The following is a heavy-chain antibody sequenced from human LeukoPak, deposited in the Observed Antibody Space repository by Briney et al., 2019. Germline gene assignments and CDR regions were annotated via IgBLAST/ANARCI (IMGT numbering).Heavy chain of an antibody. D-gene: IGHD6-19*01. CDR2: IYYSGST. J-gene: IGHJ5*02. V-gene: IGHV4-59*01. Sequence: SETLSLTCTVSGGSISSYYWSWIRQPPGKGLERIGYIYYSGSTNYNPSLKSRVTISVDTSKNQFSLKLSSVTAADTAVYYCARERAYSSGWYGWFDPWGQGTLVTVSS. CDR3: ARERAYSSGWYGWFDP. CDR1: GGSISSYY.